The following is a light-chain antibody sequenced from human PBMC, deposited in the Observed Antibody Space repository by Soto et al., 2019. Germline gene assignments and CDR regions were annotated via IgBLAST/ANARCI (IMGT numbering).Light chain of an antibody. CDR3: SSYAGSSNV. J-gene: IGLJ1*01. V-gene: IGLV2-8*01. CDR1: SSDVGGYNY. Sequence: SVLTQPPSASGSPGQSVAISCPGTSSDVGGYNYVSWYQQHPGKAPKLMIYEVNKRPSGVPDRFSGSKSGNTASLTVPGLQAEDEADYYCSSYAGSSNVFGTGTKGNVL. CDR2: EVN.